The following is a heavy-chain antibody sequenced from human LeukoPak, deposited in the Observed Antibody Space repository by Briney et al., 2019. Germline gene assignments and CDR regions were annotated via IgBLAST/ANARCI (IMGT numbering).Heavy chain of an antibody. CDR1: GYTFTSYG. J-gene: IGHJ5*02. Sequence: ASVKVSCKASGYTFTSYGISWVRQAPGQGLEWMGWISAYNGNTNYAQKLQRRVTMTTDTSTSTAYMELRSLRSDDTAVYYCARDPFAIFGVVINNWFDPWGQGTLVTVSS. V-gene: IGHV1-18*01. D-gene: IGHD3-3*01. CDR2: ISAYNGNT. CDR3: ARDPFAIFGVVINNWFDP.